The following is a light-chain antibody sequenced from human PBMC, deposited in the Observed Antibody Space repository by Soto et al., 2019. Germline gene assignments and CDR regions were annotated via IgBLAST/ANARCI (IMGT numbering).Light chain of an antibody. V-gene: IGKV3-20*01. Sequence: EIVLTQSPGFLSLSPGERATLSCRASQSVDSSFFAWYQQKPGQAPRLLIYCASKRATGIPDRFSGSGSGTDFTLTISRLEPEDFAVYYCQQYVSSVTFGQGTKVEIK. CDR1: QSVDSSF. J-gene: IGKJ1*01. CDR2: CAS. CDR3: QQYVSSVT.